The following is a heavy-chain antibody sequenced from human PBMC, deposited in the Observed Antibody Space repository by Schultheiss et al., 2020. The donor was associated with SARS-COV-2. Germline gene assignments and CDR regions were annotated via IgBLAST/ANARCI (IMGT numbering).Heavy chain of an antibody. V-gene: IGHV3-30*04. D-gene: IGHD1-26*01. J-gene: IGHJ4*02. CDR3: ASCPGCGSWADYFDY. Sequence: GGSLRLSCAASGFTFSSYAMHWVRQAPGKGLEWVAVISYDGSNKYYADSVKGRFTISRDNSKNTLYLQMNSLRAEDTAVYYCASCPGCGSWADYFDYWGQGTLVTVSS. CDR1: GFTFSSYA. CDR2: ISYDGSNK.